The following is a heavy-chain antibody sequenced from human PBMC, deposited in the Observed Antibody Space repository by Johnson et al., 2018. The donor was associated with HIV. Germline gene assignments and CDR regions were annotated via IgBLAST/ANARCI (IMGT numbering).Heavy chain of an antibody. V-gene: IGHV3-9*01. CDR2: ISGSGGST. D-gene: IGHD3-3*01. CDR3: ARSFGVTTPGAFDI. CDR1: GFTFDDYA. Sequence: VQLVESGGGLVQPGRSLRLSCAASGFTFDDYAMHWVRQAPGKGLEWVSAISGSGGSTYYADSVKGRFTISRDNAKNSLYLQMNSLRAEDTAVYYCARSFGVTTPGAFDIWGQGTMVTVSS. J-gene: IGHJ3*02.